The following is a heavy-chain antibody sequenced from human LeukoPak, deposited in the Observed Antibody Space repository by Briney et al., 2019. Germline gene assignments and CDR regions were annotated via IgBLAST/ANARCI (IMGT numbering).Heavy chain of an antibody. V-gene: IGHV3-11*05. CDR2: ISSSSSYT. D-gene: IGHD2-2*01. Sequence: GGSLRLFCAASGFTFSDYYMSWIRQAPGKGLEWVSYISSSSSYTNYADSVKGRFTISRDNAKNSLYLQMNSLRAEDTAVYYCARDNSLGVCSSTSCYANYYYGMDVWGQGTTVTVSS. CDR1: GFTFSDYY. J-gene: IGHJ6*02. CDR3: ARDNSLGVCSSTSCYANYYYGMDV.